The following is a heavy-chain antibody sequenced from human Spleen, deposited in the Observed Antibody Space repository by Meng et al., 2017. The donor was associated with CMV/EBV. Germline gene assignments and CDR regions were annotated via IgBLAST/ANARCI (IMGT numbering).Heavy chain of an antibody. V-gene: IGHV1-2*02. CDR1: GYTFTAHY. Sequence: ASVKVSCKASGYTFTAHYFHWVRQAPGQGLEWMGWIHPHRGDTNYAQQFQGRVTLTRDTSINTGYMELTRLTSDDTAVYYCARGRVPSRSWLNLDYWGQGTVVTVSS. CDR2: IHPHRGDT. J-gene: IGHJ4*02. D-gene: IGHD6-13*01. CDR3: ARGRVPSRSWLNLDY.